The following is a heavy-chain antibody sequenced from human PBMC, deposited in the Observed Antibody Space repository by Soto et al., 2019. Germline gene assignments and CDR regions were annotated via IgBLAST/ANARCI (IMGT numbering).Heavy chain of an antibody. Sequence: EVQLLESGGGLVQPGGSLRLSCAASGFTFSSYAMSWVRQAPGKGLEWVSAISGSGGSTYYADSVKGRFTISRDNSKNTLYLQNNSLRAEDTAVYYCAKDHGDYSHYFDYWGQGTLVTVSS. CDR1: GFTFSSYA. J-gene: IGHJ4*02. V-gene: IGHV3-23*01. CDR3: AKDHGDYSHYFDY. D-gene: IGHD4-17*01. CDR2: ISGSGGST.